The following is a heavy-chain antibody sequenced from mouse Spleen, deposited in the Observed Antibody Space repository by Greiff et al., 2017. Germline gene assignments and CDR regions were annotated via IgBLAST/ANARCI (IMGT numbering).Heavy chain of an antibody. Sequence: EVKLVESGGGLVQPKGSLKLSCAASGFTFNTYAMNWVRQAPGKGLEWVARIRSKSNNYATYYADSVKDRFTISRDDSQSMLYLQMNNLKTEDTAMYYCVRHGLTGTLYYYAMDYWGQGTSVTVSS. CDR3: VRHGLTGTLYYYAMDY. V-gene: IGHV10-1*02. D-gene: IGHD4-1*01. CDR1: GFTFNTYA. CDR2: IRSKSNNYAT. J-gene: IGHJ4*01.